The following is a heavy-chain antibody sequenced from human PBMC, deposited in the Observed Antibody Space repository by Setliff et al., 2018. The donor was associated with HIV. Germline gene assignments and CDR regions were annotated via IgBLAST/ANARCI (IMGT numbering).Heavy chain of an antibody. V-gene: IGHV4-34*01. Sequence: SETLSLTCAVYGQSISGYYWSWIRQTPGKGLEWIGEINHGGDTNYNPSLKSRVTISVGSSYNHFSLKLSSVTAADTGVYYCASRRGIEFYFDIWGQGTPVTVS. CDR1: GQSISGYY. J-gene: IGHJ4*02. CDR3: ASRRGIEFYFDI. CDR2: INHGGDT. D-gene: IGHD3-10*01.